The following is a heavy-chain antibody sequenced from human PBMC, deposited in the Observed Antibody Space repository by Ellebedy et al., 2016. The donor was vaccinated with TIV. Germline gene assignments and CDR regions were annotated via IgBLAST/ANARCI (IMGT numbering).Heavy chain of an antibody. D-gene: IGHD4-17*01. J-gene: IGHJ5*02. V-gene: IGHV3-7*01. CDR3: ARRTSYGDYAVQVNPWFDP. CDR2: IRQEGDEI. CDR1: GFTFSGFT. Sequence: PGGSLRLSCAASGFTFSGFTMNWVRQAPGKGLEWVAKIRQEGDEIYYVESVKGRFTISRDNAKNSLFLQMNSLRVEDTAVYYCARRTSYGDYAVQVNPWFDPWGQGTLVTVSS.